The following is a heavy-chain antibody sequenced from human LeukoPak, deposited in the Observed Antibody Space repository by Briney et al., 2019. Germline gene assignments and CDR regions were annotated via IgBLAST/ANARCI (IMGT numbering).Heavy chain of an antibody. CDR2: ISAYNGNT. CDR1: GYTFTSYG. Sequence: ASVKVSCKASGYTFTSYGISWVRQAPGQGLEWMGWISAYNGNTNYAQKLQGRVTMTTDTSTSTAYMELRSLRSDDTAVYYCARVNPRYCSGGSCYSAGFDPWGQGTLVTVSS. CDR3: ARVNPRYCSGGSCYSAGFDP. J-gene: IGHJ5*02. D-gene: IGHD2-15*01. V-gene: IGHV1-18*01.